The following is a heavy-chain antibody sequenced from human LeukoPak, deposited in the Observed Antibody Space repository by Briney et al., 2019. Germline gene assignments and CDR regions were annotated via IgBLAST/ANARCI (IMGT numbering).Heavy chain of an antibody. CDR1: GYTFTGYY. V-gene: IGHV1-2*06. D-gene: IGHD3-22*01. CDR2: INPNSGGT. J-gene: IGHJ4*02. CDR3: ARLPSPEDYYDSSGDY. Sequence: GASVKVSCKASGYTFTGYYMHWVRQAPGQGLEWMGRINPNSGGTNYAQKFQGRVTMTRGTSISTAYMELSRLRSDDTAVYYCARLPSPEDYYDSSGDYWGQGTLVTVSS.